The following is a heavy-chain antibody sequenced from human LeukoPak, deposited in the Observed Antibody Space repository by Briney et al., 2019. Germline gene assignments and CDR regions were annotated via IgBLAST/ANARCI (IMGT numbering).Heavy chain of an antibody. CDR2: IYYSGST. D-gene: IGHD3-22*01. V-gene: IGHV4-59*01. J-gene: IGHJ4*02. Sequence: PSETLSLTCTVSGGSISYYYWSWIRQPPGKGLEWTGYIYYSGSTTYNPSLKSRVTISVDTSKNQFSLKLSSVTAADTAVYYCASSYYDSSGYPYWGQGTLVTVSS. CDR3: ASSYYDSSGYPY. CDR1: GGSISYYY.